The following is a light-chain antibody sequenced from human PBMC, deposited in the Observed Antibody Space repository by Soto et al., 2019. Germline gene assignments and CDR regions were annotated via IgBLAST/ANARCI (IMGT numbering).Light chain of an antibody. J-gene: IGLJ2*01. CDR3: GTWDNSLSAVV. Sequence: QSVLTQPPSVSAAPGQTVTISCSGSSTNIENNYVSWYQQLPRTAPKLLIYDNNKRPSGIPDRFSGSKSGTSATLVITGLQTGDEDDYYCGTWDNSLSAVVLGGGTKLTVL. CDR2: DNN. CDR1: STNIENNY. V-gene: IGLV1-51*01.